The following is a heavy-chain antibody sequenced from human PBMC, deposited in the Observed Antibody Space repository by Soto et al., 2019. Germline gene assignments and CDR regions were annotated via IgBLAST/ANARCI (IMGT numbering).Heavy chain of an antibody. CDR3: ARLDTIFGVVIRAKSRNKDY. Sequence: SETLSLTCTVSGGSISSYYWSWIRQPPGKGLEWIGYIYYSGSTNYNPSLKSRVTISVDTSKNQFSLKLSSVTAADTAVYYFARLDTIFGVVIRAKSRNKDYWGQGTLVTV. J-gene: IGHJ4*02. CDR2: IYYSGST. D-gene: IGHD3-3*01. V-gene: IGHV4-59*08. CDR1: GGSISSYY.